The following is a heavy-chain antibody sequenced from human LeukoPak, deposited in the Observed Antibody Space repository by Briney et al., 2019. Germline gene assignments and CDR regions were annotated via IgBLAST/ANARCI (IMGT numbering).Heavy chain of an antibody. CDR3: AKDFHPTRPYRLTGDPLDY. CDR1: GFTFSSYA. Sequence: PGGSLRLSCAASGFTFSSYAMSWVRQAPGKGLEWVSAISGSGGSTYYADSVKGRFTIFRDNSKNTLYLQMNSLRAEDTAVYYCAKDFHPTRPYRLTGDPLDYWGQGTLVTVSS. CDR2: ISGSGGST. V-gene: IGHV3-23*01. J-gene: IGHJ4*02. D-gene: IGHD7-27*01.